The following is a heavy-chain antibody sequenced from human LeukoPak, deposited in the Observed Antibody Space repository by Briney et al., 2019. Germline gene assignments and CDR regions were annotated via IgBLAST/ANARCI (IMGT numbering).Heavy chain of an antibody. Sequence: SETLSLTCTVSGGSISSYYWSWIRQPPGKGLEWIGYIYYSGSTNYNPSLKSRVTISVDTSRNQFSLKLSSVTAADTPVYYCARGGDSSSWYSAGVNWFDPWGQGTLVTVSS. CDR3: ARGGDSSSWYSAGVNWFDP. D-gene: IGHD6-13*01. J-gene: IGHJ5*02. CDR2: IYYSGST. CDR1: GGSISSYY. V-gene: IGHV4-59*08.